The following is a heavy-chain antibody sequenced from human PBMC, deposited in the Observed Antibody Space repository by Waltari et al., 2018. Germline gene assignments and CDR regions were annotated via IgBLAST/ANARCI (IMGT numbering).Heavy chain of an antibody. D-gene: IGHD4-4*01. CDR2: ISDDGSNK. V-gene: IGHV3-30-3*01. CDR3: AGGRDYSNNWFDP. Sequence: QVQLVESGGGVVPPGRSLRLSCAASGCTFSSYAMHWVRQAPGKGLEWVAVISDDGSNKYYADSVKGRFTISRDNSKTTLYLQMNSLRAEDTAVYYCAGGRDYSNNWFDPWGQGTLVTVSS. J-gene: IGHJ5*02. CDR1: GCTFSSYA.